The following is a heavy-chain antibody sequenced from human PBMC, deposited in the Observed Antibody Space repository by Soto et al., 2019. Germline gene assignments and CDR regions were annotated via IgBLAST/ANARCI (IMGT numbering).Heavy chain of an antibody. V-gene: IGHV3-23*01. D-gene: IGHD3-10*01. J-gene: IGHJ6*03. CDR1: GFTFSSYA. CDR3: EKDGRGGDYYYYMDV. CDR2: ISGSGGST. Sequence: PGGSLRLSCAASGFTFSSYAMSWVRQAPGKGLEWVSAISGSGGSTYYADTEKGRFTISRDNSKKTLYLQMNSLRAEDTAVYYCEKDGRGGDYYYYMDVWGKGTTVTVSS.